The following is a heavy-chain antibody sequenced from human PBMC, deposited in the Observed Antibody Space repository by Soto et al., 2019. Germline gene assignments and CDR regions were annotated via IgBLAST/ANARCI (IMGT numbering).Heavy chain of an antibody. CDR3: ARGYYGSGSYNNWFDP. CDR1: GYTFTSYD. D-gene: IGHD3-10*01. J-gene: IGHJ5*02. V-gene: IGHV1-8*01. Sequence: ASVKVSCKASGYTFTSYDINWVRQATGQGLEWMGWMNPNSGNTGYAQKFQGRVTMTRNTSISTAYMELSSLRSEDTAVYYCARGYYGSGSYNNWFDPWGQGTLVTVPQ. CDR2: MNPNSGNT.